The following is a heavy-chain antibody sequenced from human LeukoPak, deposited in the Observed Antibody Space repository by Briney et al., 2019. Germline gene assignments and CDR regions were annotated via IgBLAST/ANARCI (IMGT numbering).Heavy chain of an antibody. D-gene: IGHD4-17*01. CDR3: AREADYGDYIDY. CDR2: IHYSGNT. J-gene: IGHJ4*02. V-gene: IGHV4-59*01. Sequence: SETLSLTCTVSGDSIRNFYWSWLRRPPGKGLEWIGYIHYSGNTYYNPSLKSRVAMSVDTSKNQLSLKLTSVTAADTAVYYCAREADYGDYIDYWGQGTLVTVSS. CDR1: GDSIRNFY.